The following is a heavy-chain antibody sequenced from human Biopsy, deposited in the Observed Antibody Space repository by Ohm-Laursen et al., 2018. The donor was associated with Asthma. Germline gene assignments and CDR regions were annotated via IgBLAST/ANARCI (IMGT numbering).Heavy chain of an antibody. Sequence: PPQTLTLTCSFSGFSLSSSGANANWIRQPPGKALEWLARIDWEEDKFYSTSLRTRLTISKGSSEDQVVLTMTNMGPVDTATYYCTRHNDYWGPGILVTVSS. CDR3: TRHNDY. CDR1: GFSLSSSGAN. D-gene: IGHD1-14*01. V-gene: IGHV2-70*04. J-gene: IGHJ4*02. CDR2: IDWEEDK.